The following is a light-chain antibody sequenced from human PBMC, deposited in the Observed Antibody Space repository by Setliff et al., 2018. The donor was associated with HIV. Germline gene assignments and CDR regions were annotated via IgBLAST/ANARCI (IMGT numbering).Light chain of an antibody. CDR1: SSDVGSYDL. CDR2: EVN. Sequence: QSALTQPASVSGSPGQSITISCTGTSSDVGSYDLVSWYQQHPGKAPKLMIYEVNKRPSGVSNRFSGSKSGNTASLTISGLQAEDEADYYCCSYTSSSTLVFGTGTKVTVL. CDR3: CSYTSSSTLV. J-gene: IGLJ1*01. V-gene: IGLV2-14*02.